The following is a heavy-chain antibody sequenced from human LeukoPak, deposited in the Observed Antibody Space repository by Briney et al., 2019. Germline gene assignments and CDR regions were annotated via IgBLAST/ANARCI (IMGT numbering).Heavy chain of an antibody. Sequence: SETLSLTCTVSGGSISSYYWSWIRQPPGKGLEWIGYINYSGSTNYNPSLKSRVAISVDTSKNQFSLKLSSVTAADTAVYYCARSAVPAAADYWGQGTLVTVSS. CDR3: ARSAVPAAADY. CDR1: GGSISSYY. J-gene: IGHJ4*02. V-gene: IGHV4-59*01. D-gene: IGHD2-2*01. CDR2: INYSGST.